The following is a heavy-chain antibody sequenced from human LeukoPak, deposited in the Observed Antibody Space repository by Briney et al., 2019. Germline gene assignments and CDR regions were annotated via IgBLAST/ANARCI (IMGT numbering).Heavy chain of an antibody. CDR1: GFTFSSYA. J-gene: IGHJ4*02. D-gene: IGHD6-19*01. CDR3: AKDQTSSGWYFDY. Sequence: GGSLRLSCAASGFTFSSYAMSWVRQAPGKGLEWVSGISGSGGSTYYADSVKGRFTISRDNSKNTLYLQMNSLRAEDTAVYYCAKDQTSSGWYFDYWGQGTLLTVSS. CDR2: ISGSGGST. V-gene: IGHV3-23*01.